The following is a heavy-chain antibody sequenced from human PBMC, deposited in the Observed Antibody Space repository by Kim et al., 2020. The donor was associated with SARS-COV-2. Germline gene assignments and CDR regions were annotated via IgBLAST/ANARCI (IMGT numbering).Heavy chain of an antibody. J-gene: IGHJ6*02. Sequence: GGSLRLSCAASGFTFSSYGMHWVRQAPGKGLEWVAVITYDGSNKYYADSVKGRFTISRDNSKNTLYLQMNSLRAEDTAVYYCARESMAGDGMDVWGQGTTVTVSS. CDR1: GFTFSSYG. CDR2: ITYDGSNK. D-gene: IGHD3-10*01. V-gene: IGHV3-33*05. CDR3: ARESMAGDGMDV.